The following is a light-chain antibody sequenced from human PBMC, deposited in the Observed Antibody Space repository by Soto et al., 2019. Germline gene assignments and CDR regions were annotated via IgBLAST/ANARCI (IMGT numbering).Light chain of an antibody. V-gene: IGLV1-44*01. CDR1: SSNIGRNT. CDR2: SNN. Sequence: QSVLTQPPSASGTPGQRVTISCSGSSSNIGRNTVNWYQQLPGTAPKLLIYSNNQRPSGVPDRFSGSKSGTSGSLAISGLQSEDEADYYCAGWDDSLNGPVFGAGPKLTVL. CDR3: AGWDDSLNGPV. J-gene: IGLJ2*01.